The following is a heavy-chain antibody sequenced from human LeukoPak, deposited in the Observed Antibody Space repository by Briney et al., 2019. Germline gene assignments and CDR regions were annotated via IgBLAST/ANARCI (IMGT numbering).Heavy chain of an antibody. V-gene: IGHV5-51*01. CDR2: IYPGDSDT. CDR1: GYSFSNYW. D-gene: IGHD1-26*01. J-gene: IGHJ4*02. CDR3: ARRAGEWELLDY. Sequence: GESLKISCKGSGYSFSNYWIGWVRQMPRKGLEWMGIIYPGDSDTRYNPLFQGQVTISADKSISTAYLQWTSLQASDTAIYYCARRAGEWELLDYWGQGTLVTVSS.